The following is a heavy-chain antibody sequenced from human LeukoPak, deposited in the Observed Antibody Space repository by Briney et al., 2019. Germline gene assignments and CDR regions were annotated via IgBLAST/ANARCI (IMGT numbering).Heavy chain of an antibody. J-gene: IGHJ5*02. Sequence: PSETLSLTCTVSGGSISTYYWSWMRQPPGRGLEWIGYIYYSGSTNHNPSLQSRVTISVDTSKNQFSLKLNSVTAADTAVYYCARQRYYGSGSYLNWFDPWGQGTLVTVSS. CDR2: IYYSGST. D-gene: IGHD3-10*01. V-gene: IGHV4-59*01. CDR1: GGSISTYY. CDR3: ARQRYYGSGSYLNWFDP.